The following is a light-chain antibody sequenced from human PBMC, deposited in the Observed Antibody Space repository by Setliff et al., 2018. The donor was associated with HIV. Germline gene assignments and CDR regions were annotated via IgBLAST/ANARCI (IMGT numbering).Light chain of an antibody. CDR3: CLYAGSSTLV. CDR2: EVS. Sequence: QSALTQPASVSGSPGQSITISCTGTSSDVGSYKLVSWYQKHPGKAPKLMIYEVSKRPSGVSNRFSGSKSGNTASLTISGLQAEDEADYYCCLYAGSSTLVFGGGTQLTV. V-gene: IGLV2-23*02. CDR1: SSDVGSYKL. J-gene: IGLJ3*02.